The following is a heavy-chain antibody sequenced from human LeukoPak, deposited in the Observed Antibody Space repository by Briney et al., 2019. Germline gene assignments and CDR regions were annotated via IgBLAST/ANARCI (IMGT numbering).Heavy chain of an antibody. CDR1: GFTFRSYA. D-gene: IGHD4-17*01. V-gene: IGHV3-30-3*01. Sequence: GGSLRLSCAASGFTFRSYAMHWVRQAPSKGLEWVAAILYDGTNKYYADSVKSRFTISRDNSKNTLYLQMNSLRAEDTAVYYCASGSQDDYVENLFAYWGQGTLVTVSS. J-gene: IGHJ4*02. CDR3: ASGSQDDYVENLFAY. CDR2: ILYDGTNK.